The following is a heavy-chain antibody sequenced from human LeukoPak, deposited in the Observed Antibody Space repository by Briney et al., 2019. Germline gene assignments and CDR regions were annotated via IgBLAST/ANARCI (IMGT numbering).Heavy chain of an antibody. V-gene: IGHV4-59*01. CDR1: GGSISSYY. J-gene: IGHJ4*02. CDR2: IYYSGST. D-gene: IGHD5-12*01. CDR3: ARAQATWFY. Sequence: SETLSLTCTVSGGSISSYYWSWIRQPPGKGLEWIGYIYYSGSTNYTPSLKSRVTISVDTSKNQFSLKLSSVTAADTAVYYCARAQATWFYWGQGTLVTVSS.